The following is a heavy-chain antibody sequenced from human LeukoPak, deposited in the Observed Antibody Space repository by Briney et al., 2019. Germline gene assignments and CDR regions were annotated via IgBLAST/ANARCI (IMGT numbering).Heavy chain of an antibody. CDR2: IYYSGST. CDR1: GGSISSSSYY. D-gene: IGHD5-18*01. Sequence: TPSETLSLTCTVSGGSISSSSYYWGWIRQPPGKGLEWIGSIYYSGSTYYNPSLKSRVTISVDTSKNQFSLKLSSVTAADTAVYYCARDSRGYSYGPSGLDYWGQGTLVTVSS. CDR3: ARDSRGYSYGPSGLDY. V-gene: IGHV4-39*07. J-gene: IGHJ4*02.